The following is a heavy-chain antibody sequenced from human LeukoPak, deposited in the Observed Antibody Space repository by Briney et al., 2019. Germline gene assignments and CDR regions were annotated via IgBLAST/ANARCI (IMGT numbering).Heavy chain of an antibody. V-gene: IGHV4-34*01. CDR1: GGSFSGYY. CDR2: INHSGST. Sequence: SETLSLTCAVYGGSFSGYYWSWIRQPPGKGLEWIGEINHSGSTNYNPSLKSRVTISVDTSKSQFSLKLSSVTAADTAVYYCARHGYYDILTGYEEIDYWGQGTLVTVSS. J-gene: IGHJ4*02. CDR3: ARHGYYDILTGYEEIDY. D-gene: IGHD3-9*01.